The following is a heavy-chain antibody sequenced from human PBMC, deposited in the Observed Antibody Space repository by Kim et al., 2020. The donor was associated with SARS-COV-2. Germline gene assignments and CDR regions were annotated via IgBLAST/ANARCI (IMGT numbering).Heavy chain of an antibody. V-gene: IGHV1-2*04. D-gene: IGHD2-15*01. Sequence: ASVKVSCKASGYTFTGYYMHWVRQAPGQGLEWMGWINPNSGGTNYAQKFQGWVTMTRDTSISTAYMELSRLRSDDTAVYYCARNGVADYYYGMDVWGQGTTVTVSS. CDR2: INPNSGGT. J-gene: IGHJ6*02. CDR1: GYTFTGYY. CDR3: ARNGVADYYYGMDV.